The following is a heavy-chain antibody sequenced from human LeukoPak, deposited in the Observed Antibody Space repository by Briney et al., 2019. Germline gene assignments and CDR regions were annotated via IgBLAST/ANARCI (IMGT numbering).Heavy chain of an antibody. CDR3: ARNYDFWSGYRSNWFDP. CDR2: MNPNSGNT. J-gene: IGHJ5*02. CDR1: GYTFTSYD. Sequence: ASVKVSCKASGYTFTSYDINWVRQATGQGLEWMGWMNPNSGNTGYARKLQGRVTITRNTSISTAYMELSSLRSEDTAVYYCARNYDFWSGYRSNWFDPWGQGTLVTVSS. D-gene: IGHD3-3*01. V-gene: IGHV1-8*03.